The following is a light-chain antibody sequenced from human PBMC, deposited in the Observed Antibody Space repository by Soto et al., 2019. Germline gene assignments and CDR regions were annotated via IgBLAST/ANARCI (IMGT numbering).Light chain of an antibody. CDR2: GAS. V-gene: IGKV3-15*01. Sequence: EILLTQSPSTLALSPGERATLSCRASQSVSTNLAWYQQKAGQAPRLLIYGASTRATGIPARLSGSGSETGLTLTISGLQSEDFAVYYCQQYSIWRTFGQGTKVDIK. CDR1: QSVSTN. J-gene: IGKJ1*01. CDR3: QQYSIWRT.